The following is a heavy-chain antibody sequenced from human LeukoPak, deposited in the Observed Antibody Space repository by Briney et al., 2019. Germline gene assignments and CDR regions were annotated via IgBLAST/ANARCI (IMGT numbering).Heavy chain of an antibody. CDR1: GGSIISSNW. D-gene: IGHD3-3*01. CDR2: IYHGGST. Sequence: SETLSLTCAVSGGSIISSNWWTWVRQPPGKGLEWIGEIYHGGSTNYSPSLKSRVTISVDKSKNQFSLKLSSVTAADTAVYYCARVFGHGRDYYYYMGVWGKGTTVTVSS. CDR3: ARVFGHGRDYYYYMGV. V-gene: IGHV4-4*02. J-gene: IGHJ6*03.